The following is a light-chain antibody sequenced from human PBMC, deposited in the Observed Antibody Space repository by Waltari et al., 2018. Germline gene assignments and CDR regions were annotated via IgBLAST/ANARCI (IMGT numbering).Light chain of an antibody. J-gene: IGLJ1*01. Sequence: SYELTQPPSVSVSPGQTARITCSGHALPRQYAYWFQQKSGQAPRLVIYEDTKRPSGIPERFSGSSSGTVATLTISGAQVDDEADYYCYSSDSTGLRVFGGGTTV. CDR3: YSSDSTGLRV. V-gene: IGLV3-10*01. CDR1: ALPRQY. CDR2: EDT.